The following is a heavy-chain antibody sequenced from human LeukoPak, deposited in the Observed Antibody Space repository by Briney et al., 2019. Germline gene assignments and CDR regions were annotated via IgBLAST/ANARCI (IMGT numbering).Heavy chain of an antibody. V-gene: IGHV4-59*12. CDR2: IYYSGST. Sequence: PWVTLSLTCTVSGGSISSYYWRWIRQPPGKGLEWIGDIYYSGSTNYNPSLKSRVNISVDTSKNQISLKLSSVTAADTAVYYCVFYDRSGSTLADYWGRGTQVTVSS. J-gene: IGHJ4*02. CDR1: GGSISSYY. D-gene: IGHD3-22*01. CDR3: VFYDRSGSTLADY.